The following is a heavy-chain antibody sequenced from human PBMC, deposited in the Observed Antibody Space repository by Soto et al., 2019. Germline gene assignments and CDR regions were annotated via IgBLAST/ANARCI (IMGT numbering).Heavy chain of an antibody. V-gene: IGHV3-30*18. CDR3: AKDWVIAAAASDYFDY. Sequence: QVQLVESGGGVVQPGRSLRLSCAASGFTFSSYGMHWVRQAPGKGLEWVAVISYDGSNKYYADSVKGRFTISRDNSKNTLYLQMNSLRAEDTAVYYCAKDWVIAAAASDYFDYWGQGTLVIVSS. D-gene: IGHD6-13*01. CDR2: ISYDGSNK. CDR1: GFTFSSYG. J-gene: IGHJ4*02.